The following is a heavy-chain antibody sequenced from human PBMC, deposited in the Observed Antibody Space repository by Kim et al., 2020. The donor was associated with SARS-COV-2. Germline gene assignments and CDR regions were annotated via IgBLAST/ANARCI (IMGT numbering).Heavy chain of an antibody. V-gene: IGHV4-39*01. D-gene: IGHD2-15*01. Sequence: SETLSLTCTVSGGFISSSSYYWGWIRQPPGKGLEWIGSIYYSGSTYYNPSLKSRVTISVDTSKNQFSLKLSSVTAADTAVYYCARRGYCRGGRCYSGWFDPWGQGTLVTVSS. J-gene: IGHJ5*02. CDR1: GGFISSSSYY. CDR2: IYYSGST. CDR3: ARRGYCRGGRCYSGWFDP.